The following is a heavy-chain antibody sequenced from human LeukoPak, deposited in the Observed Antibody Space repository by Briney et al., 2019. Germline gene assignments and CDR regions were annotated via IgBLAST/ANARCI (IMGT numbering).Heavy chain of an antibody. D-gene: IGHD5-12*01. CDR2: IFYSGST. CDR3: ARTLGIVAALDYYYMDV. V-gene: IGHV4-39*01. J-gene: IGHJ6*03. CDR1: GGSISGSSYY. Sequence: PAETLSLTCTVSGGSISGSSYYWGWIRQPPGKGLEWIGSIFYSGSTYYNPSLKSRVTISVDTSKHQFSLKLSSVTATDTAVYYCARTLGIVAALDYYYMDVWGKGTTVTVSS.